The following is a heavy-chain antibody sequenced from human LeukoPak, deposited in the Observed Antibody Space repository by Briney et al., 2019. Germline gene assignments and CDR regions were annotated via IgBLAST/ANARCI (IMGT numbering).Heavy chain of an antibody. J-gene: IGHJ6*03. CDR1: GDSIIGYY. CDR2: IHYSGST. Sequence: SETLSLTCTVSGDSIIGYYWSWIRQPPGKGLEWIGYIHYSGSTNYNPSLKSRVTISIDTSRSHFSLRLNSATAADTAVYYCATATRAYYYYMDVWGKGTTVTVSS. V-gene: IGHV4-59*01. CDR3: ATATRAYYYYMDV.